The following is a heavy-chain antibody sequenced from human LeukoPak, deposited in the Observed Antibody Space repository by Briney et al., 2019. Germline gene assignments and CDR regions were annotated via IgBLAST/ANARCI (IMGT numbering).Heavy chain of an antibody. Sequence: SETLSLTCTVSGVSIGSSSYSWGWIRQPTGKGLEWIGRINANGNTHYNPSLKSRVTISVDTSINQFSLRVISVTAADTALYYCASANFGDYVFWGQGTLVTVSS. CDR3: ASANFGDYVF. D-gene: IGHD4-17*01. J-gene: IGHJ4*02. CDR1: GVSIGSSSYS. V-gene: IGHV4-39*01. CDR2: INANGNT.